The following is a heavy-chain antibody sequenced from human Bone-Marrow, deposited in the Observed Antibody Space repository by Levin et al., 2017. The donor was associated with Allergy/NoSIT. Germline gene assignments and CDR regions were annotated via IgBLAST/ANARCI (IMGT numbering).Heavy chain of an antibody. Sequence: GGSLRLSCAASGFTFRSYVMSWVRQAPGKGLEWVSAISGNGGSTYYAESVKGRFTISRDNSKNTLFLQLNSLRAEDTAVYYCANPNTIALILSGVDGFDIWGQGTMVTVSS. V-gene: IGHV3-23*01. CDR2: ISGNGGST. J-gene: IGHJ3*02. D-gene: IGHD1-26*01. CDR3: ANPNTIALILSGVDGFDI. CDR1: GFTFRSYV.